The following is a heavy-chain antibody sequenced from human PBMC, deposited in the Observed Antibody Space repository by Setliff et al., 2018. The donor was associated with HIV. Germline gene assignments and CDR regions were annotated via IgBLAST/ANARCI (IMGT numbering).Heavy chain of an antibody. CDR2: VHYTGST. CDR3: ARLGDYDSSGYSWFDY. CDR1: GGSISSTSYY. V-gene: IGHV4-39*07. Sequence: PSETLSLTCSVSGGSISSTSYYWGWIRQPPGKGLEWIGSVHYTGSTQYNPSLKSRLTMSVDKSKNQFSLMLSSVTAADTAVYYCARLGDYDSSGYSWFDYWGQGTLVTVSS. J-gene: IGHJ4*02. D-gene: IGHD3-22*01.